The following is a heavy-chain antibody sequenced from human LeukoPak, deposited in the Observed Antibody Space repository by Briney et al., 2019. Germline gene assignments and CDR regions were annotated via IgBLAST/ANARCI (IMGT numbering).Heavy chain of an antibody. Sequence: GGSLRLSCAASGFTFSDYYMSWIRQAPGKGLEWVSYISSSGSTIYYADSVKGRFTISRDNAKNSLYLQMNSLRAEDTAVYYCARDSLCIAEGGSSLVYDYWGQGTLVTVSS. CDR1: GFTFSDYY. D-gene: IGHD6-13*01. CDR3: ARDSLCIAEGGSSLVYDY. J-gene: IGHJ4*02. V-gene: IGHV3-11*04. CDR2: ISSSGSTI.